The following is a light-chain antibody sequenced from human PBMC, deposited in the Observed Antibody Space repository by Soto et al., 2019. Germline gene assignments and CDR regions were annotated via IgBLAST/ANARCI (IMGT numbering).Light chain of an antibody. CDR1: QSISTY. V-gene: IGKV1-39*01. CDR2: AAS. J-gene: IGKJ5*01. Sequence: DIQMTQSPSSLSASVGNRVTITCRASQSISTYLNWYQQKPGKAPKLLIYAASSLQSGVPSRFSGSGSGTLFTLTISSLQPEDFATYYCQQPSSTPVTLGQGTRLEIK. CDR3: QQPSSTPVT.